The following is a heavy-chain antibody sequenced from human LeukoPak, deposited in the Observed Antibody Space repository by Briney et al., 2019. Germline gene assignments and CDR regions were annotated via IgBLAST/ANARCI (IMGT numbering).Heavy chain of an antibody. CDR1: GYTFTGYY. CDR2: INPSGGST. CDR3: ARVDEYVVPAARGDHAFDI. Sequence: ASVKVSCKASGYTFTGYYMHWVRQAPGQGLEWMGIINPSGGSTSYAQKFQGRVTMTRDTSTSTVYMELSSLRSEDTAVYYCARVDEYVVPAARGDHAFDIWGQGTMVTVSS. D-gene: IGHD2-2*01. V-gene: IGHV1-46*01. J-gene: IGHJ3*02.